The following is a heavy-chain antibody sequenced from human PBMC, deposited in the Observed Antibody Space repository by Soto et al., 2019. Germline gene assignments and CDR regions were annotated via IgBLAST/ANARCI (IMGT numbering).Heavy chain of an antibody. CDR3: ARRRFEDNSKRFAP. D-gene: IGHD6-13*01. V-gene: IGHV1-69*13. Sequence: SAVKVSCKGFGGTFRSYAISWVRQAPGQGLEWMGGIIPIFGTANYAQKFQGRVTITADESTSTAYMELRSLRSEDTAVYYCARRRFEDNSKRFAPWGQGTLVTVSS. CDR2: IIPIFGTA. CDR1: GGTFRSYA. J-gene: IGHJ5*02.